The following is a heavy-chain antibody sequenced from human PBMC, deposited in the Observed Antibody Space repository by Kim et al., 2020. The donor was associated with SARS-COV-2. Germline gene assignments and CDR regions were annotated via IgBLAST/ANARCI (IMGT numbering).Heavy chain of an antibody. Sequence: SETLSLTCAVYGGSFSGYYWSWIRQPPGKGLEWIGEINHSGSTNYNPSLKSRVTISVDTFKNQFSLKLSYVTAADMAVYYCARGWRVSYDYWGQGTVVT. CDR1: GGSFSGYY. D-gene: IGHD3-3*01. J-gene: IGHJ4*02. CDR2: INHSGST. V-gene: IGHV4-34*01. CDR3: ARGWRVSYDY.